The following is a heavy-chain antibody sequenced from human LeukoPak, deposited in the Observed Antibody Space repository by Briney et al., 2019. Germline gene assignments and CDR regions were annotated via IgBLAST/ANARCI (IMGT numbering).Heavy chain of an antibody. D-gene: IGHD6-25*01. CDR1: GFTFSSYA. J-gene: IGHJ3*01. V-gene: IGHV3-23*01. Sequence: GGSLRLSCAASGFTFSSYAMSWVRQAPGKGLEWVSAISGSGGSTYYADSVKGRFTIPRDNSRSTVDLQMNSLRVEDTGIYYCARDEIPSGTWGQGTMVIVSS. CDR3: ARDEIPSGT. CDR2: ISGSGGST.